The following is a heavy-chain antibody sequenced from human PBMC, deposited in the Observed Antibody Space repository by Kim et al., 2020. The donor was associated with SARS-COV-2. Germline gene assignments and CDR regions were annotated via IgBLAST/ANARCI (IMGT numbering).Heavy chain of an antibody. CDR1: GFTFRNYA. CDR3: AKSRNMLRNFDWLLFGDY. Sequence: GGSLRLSCTASGFTFRNYAIHWVRQAPGKGLEWLAVISHDGNNEYLADSVKGRFFISRDNSKDTVYLHMNSLRAEDAALYYCAKSRNMLRNFDWLLFGDYWGQGALVTVSS. V-gene: IGHV3-30-3*02. J-gene: IGHJ4*02. D-gene: IGHD3-9*01. CDR2: ISHDGNNE.